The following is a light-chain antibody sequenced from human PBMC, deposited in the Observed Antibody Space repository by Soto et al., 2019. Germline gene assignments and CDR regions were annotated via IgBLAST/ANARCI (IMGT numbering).Light chain of an antibody. Sequence: IQWTQSPSSLSASVGNRVTITCRASQGISNFLAWYQQKPGKAPKLLIYAASTLQSGVPSRFSGSGSGTDFTLTISRLEPEDFVVYYCQQYGSSPRTFGQGTKVDIK. CDR3: QQYGSSPRT. CDR1: QGISNF. CDR2: AAS. J-gene: IGKJ1*01. V-gene: IGKV1-9*01.